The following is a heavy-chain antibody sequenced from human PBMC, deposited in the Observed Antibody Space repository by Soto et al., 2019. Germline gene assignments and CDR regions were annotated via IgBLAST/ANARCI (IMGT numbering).Heavy chain of an antibody. CDR2: IIPIFGTA. J-gene: IGHJ4*02. CDR1: GGTFSSYA. D-gene: IGHD3-9*01. V-gene: IGHV1-69*13. Sequence: ASVKVSCKASGGTFSSYAISWVRQAPGQGLEWMGGIIPIFGTANYAQKFQGRVTITADESTSTAYMELSSLRSEDTAVYYCARVAILTGYYNNFDYWGQGTLVTVSS. CDR3: ARVAILTGYYNNFDY.